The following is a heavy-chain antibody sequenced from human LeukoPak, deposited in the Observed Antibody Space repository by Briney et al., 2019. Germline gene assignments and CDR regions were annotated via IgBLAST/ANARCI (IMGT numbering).Heavy chain of an antibody. J-gene: IGHJ4*02. CDR3: ARDGRYCSSTSCFLDY. D-gene: IGHD2-2*01. V-gene: IGHV3-30-3*01. Sequence: GGSLRLSCAASGSTFSSYAMHWVRQAPGKGLEWVAVISYDGSNKYYADSVKGRFTISRDNSKNTLYLQMNSLRAEDTAVYYCARDGRYCSSTSCFLDYWGQGTLVTVSS. CDR1: GSTFSSYA. CDR2: ISYDGSNK.